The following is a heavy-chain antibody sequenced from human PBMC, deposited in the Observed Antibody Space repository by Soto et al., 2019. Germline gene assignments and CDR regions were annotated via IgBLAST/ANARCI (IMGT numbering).Heavy chain of an antibody. CDR3: ARRGAYHHSNFYYYYGMDV. V-gene: IGHV1-18*01. J-gene: IGHJ6*02. Sequence: ATVKVSCKASGYTFTSYGISWVRQAPGQGLEWMGWISAYNGNTNYAQKLQGRVTMTTDTSTSTAYMELRSLRSDDTAVYYCARRGAYHHSNFYYYYGMDVWGQGTTVTVSS. CDR2: ISAYNGNT. CDR1: GYTFTSYG. D-gene: IGHD4-4*01.